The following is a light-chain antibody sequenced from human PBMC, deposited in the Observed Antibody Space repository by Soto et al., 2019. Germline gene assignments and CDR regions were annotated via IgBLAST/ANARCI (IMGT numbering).Light chain of an antibody. CDR1: TSDVGGYNY. CDR2: DVS. CDR3: SSYTSSGIYV. V-gene: IGLV2-14*01. J-gene: IGLJ1*01. Sequence: QSALTQPASVSGSPGQSITISCTGATSDVGGYNYVSWYQQHPGKAPKLLIYDVSNRPSGVSNRFSASKSGNTASLTISGLQAEDYADYYCSSYTSSGIYVFGTGTKLTVL.